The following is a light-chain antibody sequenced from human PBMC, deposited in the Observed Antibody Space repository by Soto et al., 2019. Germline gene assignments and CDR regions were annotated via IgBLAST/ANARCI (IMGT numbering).Light chain of an antibody. J-gene: IGKJ5*01. CDR2: GAS. Sequence: EIVMTQSPATLSVSPGDRATLSCRASQSVSSNLAWYQQKPGQAPRLLIYGASTRATGIPARFSGSGSGTEFTLTISSLQSEDFAVYYCQQYNNWPPQITFRQGTRLEIK. CDR3: QQYNNWPPQIT. CDR1: QSVSSN. V-gene: IGKV3-15*01.